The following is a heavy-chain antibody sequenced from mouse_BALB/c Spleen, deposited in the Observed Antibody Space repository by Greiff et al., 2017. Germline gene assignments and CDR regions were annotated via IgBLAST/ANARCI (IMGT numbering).Heavy chain of an antibody. CDR3: ASYYGCSLAY. D-gene: IGHD1-1*01. V-gene: IGHV2-9*02. CDR1: GFSLTSYG. CDR2: IWAGGST. J-gene: IGHJ3*01. Sequence: QVQLKESGPGLVAPSQSLSITCTVSGFSLTSYGVHWVRQPPGKGLEWLGVIWAGGSTNYNSALMSRLSISKDNSKSQVFLKMNSLQTDDPAMYYCASYYGCSLAYWGQGTLLTVSA.